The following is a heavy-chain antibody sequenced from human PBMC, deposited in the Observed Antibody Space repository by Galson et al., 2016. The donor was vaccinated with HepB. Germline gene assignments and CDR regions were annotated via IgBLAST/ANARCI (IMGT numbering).Heavy chain of an antibody. CDR1: GYSFTHRY. J-gene: IGHJ6*01. D-gene: IGHD2-2*03. CDR3: ARSLVDIAVVPADIYVLRLHQGPIGLPPGILLQEHL. V-gene: IGHV1-45*02. Sequence: SVKVSCKASGYSFTHRYLHWVRQAPGQALEWMGWITPFNGNTNHAQKFQDRVTITRDRSMSIAYMELSSLRSEDTAMYYCARSLVDIAVVPADIYVLRLHQGPIGLPPGILLQEHLWG. CDR2: ITPFNGNT.